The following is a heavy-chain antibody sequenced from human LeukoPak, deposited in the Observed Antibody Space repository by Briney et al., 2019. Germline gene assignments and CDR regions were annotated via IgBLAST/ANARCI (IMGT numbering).Heavy chain of an antibody. J-gene: IGHJ4*02. V-gene: IGHV3-30*04. D-gene: IGHD5-18*01. CDR3: AKDPKRGYSYGYIMSRQCYFDT. CDR1: GFTFSSYA. CDR2: ISYDGSNK. Sequence: QSGRSLRLSCAASGFTFSSYAMHWVRQAPGKGLEGVAVISYDGSNKYYADSVKGRFTISRDNSKNTLYLQMISLRAEDTALYYCAKDPKRGYSYGYIMSRQCYFDTWGQGTLVTVSS.